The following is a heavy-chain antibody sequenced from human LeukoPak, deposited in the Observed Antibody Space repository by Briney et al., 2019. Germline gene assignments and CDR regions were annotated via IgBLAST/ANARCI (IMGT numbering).Heavy chain of an antibody. D-gene: IGHD3-10*01. CDR2: ISGSGGST. V-gene: IGHV3-23*01. Sequence: PGGSLRLSCAASGFTFSSYAMSWVRQAPGKGLEWVSGISGSGGSTYYADSVKGRFTISRDNSKNTLYLQMNSLRAEDTAVYYCAKSEGRAYYMDVWGKGTTVTVSS. CDR1: GFTFSSYA. J-gene: IGHJ6*03. CDR3: AKSEGRAYYMDV.